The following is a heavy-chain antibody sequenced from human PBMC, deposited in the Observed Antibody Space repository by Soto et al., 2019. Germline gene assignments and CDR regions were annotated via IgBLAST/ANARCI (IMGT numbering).Heavy chain of an antibody. V-gene: IGHV4-4*07. Sequence: QVQLLESGPGLVKPSETLSLTCSVSLDSISNSYWTWIRQPAGKGLEWIVHIYSSGNANYNPSLKSRVTMSLDTSKNQFSLSLKSVTAADTAIYYCAKGRGFYSDNYFDPWGQGTQVTVSS. CDR1: LDSISNSY. J-gene: IGHJ5*02. CDR2: IYSSGNA. D-gene: IGHD3-22*01. CDR3: AKGRGFYSDNYFDP.